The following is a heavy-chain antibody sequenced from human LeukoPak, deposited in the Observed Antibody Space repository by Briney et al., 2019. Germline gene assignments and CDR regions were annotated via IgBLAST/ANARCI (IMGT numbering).Heavy chain of an antibody. CDR1: GDSLSSFY. D-gene: IGHD1-26*01. Sequence: PETMSPTSTVSGDSLSSFYSSWIRQPPGRGLECIGYISYSGISNYNPSLKSRVTISVDTSKNQFSVKLSSVTAADTAVYYCARIRGYSGSQRAFDIWGRG. V-gene: IGHV4-59*08. J-gene: IGHJ3*02. CDR2: ISYSGIS. CDR3: ARIRGYSGSQRAFDI.